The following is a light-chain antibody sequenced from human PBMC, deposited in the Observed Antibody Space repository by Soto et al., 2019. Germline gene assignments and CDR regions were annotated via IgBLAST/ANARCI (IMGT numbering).Light chain of an antibody. Sequence: DIQMTQSPSTLSASVGDRVTITCRASQSISSWLAWYQQRPGKAPRLLIYDASSVESGVPSRFSGSRSGTKFTLAISSLQPEDFATYYCQQYNSYSPTFGQGTKVDI. CDR2: DAS. J-gene: IGKJ1*01. CDR3: QQYNSYSPT. CDR1: QSISSW. V-gene: IGKV1-5*01.